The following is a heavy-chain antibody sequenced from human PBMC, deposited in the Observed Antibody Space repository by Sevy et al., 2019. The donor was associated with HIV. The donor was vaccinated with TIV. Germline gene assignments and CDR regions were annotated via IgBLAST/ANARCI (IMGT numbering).Heavy chain of an antibody. CDR1: GGSISSHSYY. D-gene: IGHD6-19*01. CDR2: IHYSGRT. Sequence: SETLSLTCSVSGGSISSHSYYWTWIRQHPGKGLEWIGYIHYSGRTYYNPSLKSRVTISLDTSKNQFSLRLGSVTAADTAVYYCARDHGYSNGWFPYYYYGMDVWGPGTTVTVSS. CDR3: ARDHGYSNGWFPYYYYGMDV. V-gene: IGHV4-31*03. J-gene: IGHJ6*02.